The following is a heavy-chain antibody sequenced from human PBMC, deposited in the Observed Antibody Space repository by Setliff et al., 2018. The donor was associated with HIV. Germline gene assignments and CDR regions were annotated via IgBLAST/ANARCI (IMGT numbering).Heavy chain of an antibody. CDR2: IYPGDSDT. Sequence: GESLTISCKGSGYSFTSYWIGWVRQMPGKGLEWMGIIYPGDSDTRYSPSFQGQVTISADKSISTAYLQWSSLKASDTAMYYCARPLPYYNFWSGYDAFEMWGQGTMVTVSS. V-gene: IGHV5-51*01. CDR3: ARPLPYYNFWSGYDAFEM. J-gene: IGHJ3*02. D-gene: IGHD3-3*01. CDR1: GYSFTSYW.